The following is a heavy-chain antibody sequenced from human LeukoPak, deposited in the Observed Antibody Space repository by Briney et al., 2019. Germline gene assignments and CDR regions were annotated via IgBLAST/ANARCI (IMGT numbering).Heavy chain of an antibody. CDR2: ISYDGSNK. CDR3: AKDLGTDDAFDI. V-gene: IGHV3-30*18. Sequence: GGSLRLSCAASGFTFSSYGMHWVRQAPGKGLEWVAVISYDGSNKYYADSVKGRFTISRDNSKNTLYLQMNSLRAEDTAVYYCAKDLGTDDAFDIWGQGTMVTVSS. CDR1: GFTFSSYG. D-gene: IGHD1-1*01. J-gene: IGHJ3*02.